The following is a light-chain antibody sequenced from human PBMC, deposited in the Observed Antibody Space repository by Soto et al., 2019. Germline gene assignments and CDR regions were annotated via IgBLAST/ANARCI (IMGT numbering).Light chain of an antibody. CDR1: QGISNY. V-gene: IGKV1-9*01. CDR3: QQLKSYVT. J-gene: IGKJ5*01. Sequence: IQLTQSPSSLSASVGDRVTITCRASQGISNYLAWYQQKPGKTPRLLIYGATTLQSGVPSRFSGSGSGTYFALTISILQPEDVATYYCQQLKSYVTFGQGTRLEIK. CDR2: GAT.